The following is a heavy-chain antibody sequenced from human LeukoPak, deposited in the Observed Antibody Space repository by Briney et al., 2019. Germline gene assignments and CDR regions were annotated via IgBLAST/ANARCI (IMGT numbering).Heavy chain of an antibody. CDR3: TTGVMITFGGVIVFDY. D-gene: IGHD3-16*02. J-gene: IGHJ4*02. CDR2: IKSKTDGGTT. Sequence: TGGSLTLSCAASGLTFGDYAMRWVRQAPGKGLEWVGRIKSKTDGGTTDYAAPVKGRFTISRDDSKNTLYLQMNSLKTEDTAVYYCTTGVMITFGGVIVFDYWGQGTLVTVSS. CDR1: GLTFGDYA. V-gene: IGHV3-15*01.